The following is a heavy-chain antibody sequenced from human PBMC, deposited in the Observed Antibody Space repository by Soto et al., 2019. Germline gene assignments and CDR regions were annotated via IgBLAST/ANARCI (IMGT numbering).Heavy chain of an antibody. CDR2: ISYGGSDK. CDR3: ARGDGGYGWVWFAP. D-gene: IGHD5-12*01. CDR1: GFSFSAYG. Sequence: QVQLVESGGGMVQPGGSLRLSCAASGFSFSAYGMHWVRQAPGKGLEWVAVISYGGSDKYYADSVRGRFTISRDNSKNTLYLQMNNLRPEDTAVYCWARGDGGYGWVWFAPWGQRTLVTVSS. J-gene: IGHJ5*02. V-gene: IGHV3-30*03.